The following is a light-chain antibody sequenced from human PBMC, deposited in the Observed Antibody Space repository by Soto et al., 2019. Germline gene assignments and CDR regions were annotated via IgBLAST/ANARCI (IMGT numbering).Light chain of an antibody. Sequence: EIVLTQSPGTLSLSPGERATLSCRASQSVSSSYLAWYQQKPGQAPRLLIYGASSRATGIPDGFSGSGSGTDFALTISGLEPGDFAVYYCQQYGNSPKTFDQGAKVKIK. J-gene: IGKJ1*01. CDR3: QQYGNSPKT. V-gene: IGKV3-20*01. CDR2: GAS. CDR1: QSVSSSY.